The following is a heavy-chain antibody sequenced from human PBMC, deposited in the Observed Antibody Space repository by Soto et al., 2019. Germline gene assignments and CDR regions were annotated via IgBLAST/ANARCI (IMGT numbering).Heavy chain of an antibody. V-gene: IGHV3-23*01. CDR1: GVTFSNYA. CDR3: AKERSSGYYFFDY. CDR2: ISGSDGST. J-gene: IGHJ4*02. Sequence: GGSLRLSCAASGVTFSNYATSWVRQAPGEGLEWVSTISGSDGSTYYADSVKGRFTISRDISKNTLYLQMNSLRAEDTAIYYCAKERSSGYYFFDYWGQGTLVTSPQ. D-gene: IGHD5-12*01.